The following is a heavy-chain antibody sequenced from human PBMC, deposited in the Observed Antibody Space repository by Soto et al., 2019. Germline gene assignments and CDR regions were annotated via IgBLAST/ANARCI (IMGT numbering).Heavy chain of an antibody. CDR1: GYTFTSYG. Sequence: QIQLVQSGAEVKKPGASVKVSCKASGYTFTSYGISWVRQAPGQGLEWMGWISAYNDNKNYAQKLQGRVTMTTDTAASTAYMELRSLRSDDTAVYFCARDQVGATGDYWGQGTMVTVSS. D-gene: IGHD1-26*01. V-gene: IGHV1-18*01. J-gene: IGHJ4*02. CDR2: ISAYNDNK. CDR3: ARDQVGATGDY.